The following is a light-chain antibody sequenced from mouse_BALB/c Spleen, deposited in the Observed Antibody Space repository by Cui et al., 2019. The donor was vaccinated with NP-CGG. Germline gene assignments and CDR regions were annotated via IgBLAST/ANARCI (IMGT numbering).Light chain of an antibody. CDR2: GTN. V-gene: IGLV1*01. J-gene: IGLJ1*01. Sequence: QAVVTQESALTTSPGETVTLTCRSSTGAVITSNYANWVQEKSDHLFTGLIGGTNNQAPGVPARFSGSLIGDKAALTITGAQTEDEAIYFCALWYSNHWVFGGGTKLTVL. CDR1: TGAVITSNY. CDR3: ALWYSNHWV.